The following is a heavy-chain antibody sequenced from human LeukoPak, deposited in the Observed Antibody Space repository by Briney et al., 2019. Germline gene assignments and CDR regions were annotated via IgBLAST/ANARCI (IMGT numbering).Heavy chain of an antibody. D-gene: IGHD3-10*01. CDR3: ARVRGVTMVRGVPRGFDP. CDR1: GFTFSSYS. Sequence: GGSLRPSCAASGFTFSSYSMNWVRQAPGKGLEWVSYISSSSSTIYYADSVKGRFTISRDNAKNSLYLQMNSLRAEDTAVYYCARVRGVTMVRGVPRGFDPWAQGTLVTVSS. CDR2: ISSSSSTI. V-gene: IGHV3-48*01. J-gene: IGHJ5*02.